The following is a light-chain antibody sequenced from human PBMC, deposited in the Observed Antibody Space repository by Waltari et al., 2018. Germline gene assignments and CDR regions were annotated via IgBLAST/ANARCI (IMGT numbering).Light chain of an antibody. CDR2: DVS. V-gene: IGLV2-14*03. Sequence: QSALTQPASVSGSPGQSITISCTGTSSDIGGYNYVSWYQQHPGKAPKLMINDVSNRPSGVSNRFSGSKSGNMASLSISGLQTEDEADYYCSSYTSTGARLFGGGTKVTVL. CDR1: SSDIGGYNY. CDR3: SSYTSTGARL. J-gene: IGLJ2*01.